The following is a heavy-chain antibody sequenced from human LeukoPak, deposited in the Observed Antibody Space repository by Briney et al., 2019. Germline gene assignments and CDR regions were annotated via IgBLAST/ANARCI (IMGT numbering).Heavy chain of an antibody. CDR1: GFTVSSNY. CDR3: ARDLGNLRDY. Sequence: GGSLRLSCSASGFTVSSNYMSWVRQTPGKGLEWVSVIYSGGSTYYADSVKGRFTISRDNSKNTLYLQMNSLRAEDTAVYYCARDLGNLRDYWGQGTLVTVSS. D-gene: IGHD2/OR15-2a*01. CDR2: IYSGGST. J-gene: IGHJ4*02. V-gene: IGHV3-53*01.